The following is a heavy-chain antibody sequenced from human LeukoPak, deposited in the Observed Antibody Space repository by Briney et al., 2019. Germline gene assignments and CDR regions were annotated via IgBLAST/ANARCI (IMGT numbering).Heavy chain of an antibody. CDR1: GFTFSSYS. J-gene: IGHJ4*02. CDR2: ISSSSSYI. CDR3: ARGGYSSSYFDY. D-gene: IGHD6-13*01. V-gene: IGHV3-21*01. Sequence: GGSLRLSCAASGFTFSSYSMNWVRQAPVKGLEWVSSISSSSSYIYYADSVKGRFTISRDNAKNSLYLQMNSLRAEDTAVYYCARGGYSSSYFDYWGQGTLVTVSS.